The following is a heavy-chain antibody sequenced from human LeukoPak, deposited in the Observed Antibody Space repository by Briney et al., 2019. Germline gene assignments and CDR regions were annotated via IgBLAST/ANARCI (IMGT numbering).Heavy chain of an antibody. CDR2: ISASGGT. J-gene: IGHJ4*02. V-gene: IGHV3-23*01. CDR1: GFTFSSYA. CDR3: AKGGASSGGYDC. Sequence: GGSLRLSCAASGFTFSSYAMTWVRQAPGKGLEWVSGISASGGTYYADSVKGRFTLSRDNSKNTLHLQMNSLGAEDTAIYYCAKGGASSGGYDCWGQGTLVTVSS. D-gene: IGHD2-15*01.